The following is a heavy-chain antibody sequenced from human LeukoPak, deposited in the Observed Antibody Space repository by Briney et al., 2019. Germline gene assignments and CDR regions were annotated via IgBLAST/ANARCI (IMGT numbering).Heavy chain of an antibody. D-gene: IGHD3-10*01. Sequence: PSETLSLTCAVYGGSFSGYYWSWIRQPPGKGLEWIGEINHSGSTNYNPSLKSRVTISVDTSKNQFPLKLSSVTAADTAVYYCASLAHYYYGSGSSRYDYWGQGTLVTVSS. J-gene: IGHJ4*02. CDR2: INHSGST. CDR3: ASLAHYYYGSGSSRYDY. V-gene: IGHV4-34*01. CDR1: GGSFSGYY.